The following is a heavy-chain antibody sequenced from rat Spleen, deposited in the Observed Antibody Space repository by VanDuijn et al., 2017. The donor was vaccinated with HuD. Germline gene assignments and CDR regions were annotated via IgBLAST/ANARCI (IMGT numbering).Heavy chain of an antibody. Sequence: EVQLVESGGGLVQPGRSMKLSCAASEFTFSNYDMAWVRQAPTKGLEWVASISYDGSSTYYRDSVKGRFTISRDNAKSTLYLQMDSLRSEDTATYYCTTDLNYGGYSAVMDAWGQGASVTVSS. D-gene: IGHD1-11*01. CDR3: TTDLNYGGYSAVMDA. V-gene: IGHV5-20*01. J-gene: IGHJ4*01. CDR1: EFTFSNYD. CDR2: ISYDGSST.